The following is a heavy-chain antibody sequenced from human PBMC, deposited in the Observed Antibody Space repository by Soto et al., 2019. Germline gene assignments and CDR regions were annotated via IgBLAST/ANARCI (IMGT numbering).Heavy chain of an antibody. CDR1: GFTVSSNY. CDR3: ARETSGDDYYSYYMDV. CDR2: IYSGGST. D-gene: IGHD2-21*02. J-gene: IGHJ6*03. V-gene: IGHV3-53*04. Sequence: GESLKISCAASGFTVSSNYMSWVRQAPGKGLEWVSVIYSGGSTYYADSVKGRFTISRHNSKNTLYLQMNSLRAEDTAVYYCARETSGDDYYSYYMDVWGKGTTVTVSS.